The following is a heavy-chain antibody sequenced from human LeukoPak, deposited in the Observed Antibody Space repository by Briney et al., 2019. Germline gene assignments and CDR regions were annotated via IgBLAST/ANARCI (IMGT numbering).Heavy chain of an antibody. D-gene: IGHD4-17*01. CDR1: GFTFSSYA. Sequence: PGGSLRLSCAASGFTFSSYAMSWVRQAPGKGLEWVAVISYDGSNKYYADSVKGRFTISRDNSKNTLYLQMNSLRAEDTAVYYCARDSLEVTTSGWFDYWGQGTLVTVSS. J-gene: IGHJ4*02. CDR3: ARDSLEVTTSGWFDY. CDR2: ISYDGSNK. V-gene: IGHV3-30-3*01.